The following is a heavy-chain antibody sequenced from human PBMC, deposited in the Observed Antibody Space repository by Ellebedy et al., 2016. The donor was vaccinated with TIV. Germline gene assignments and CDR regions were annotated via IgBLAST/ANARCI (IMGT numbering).Heavy chain of an antibody. CDR3: AKDRGNYGGAPYNGMDI. CDR1: GFTFDDYA. CDR2: ISGDGGST. V-gene: IGHV3-43*02. J-gene: IGHJ6*02. Sequence: GGSLRLSCAASGFTFDDYAMHWVRQAPGKGLEWVSLISGDGGSTYYADSVKGRFTISRDNAKNSLYLQMNSLRAEDTAVYYCAKDRGNYGGAPYNGMDIWGQGTTVTVSS. D-gene: IGHD3-10*01.